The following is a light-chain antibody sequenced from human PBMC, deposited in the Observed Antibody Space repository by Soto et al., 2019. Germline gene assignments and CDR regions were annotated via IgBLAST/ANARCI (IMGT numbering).Light chain of an antibody. CDR2: KAS. V-gene: IGKV1-5*03. Sequence: DIQMTQSPSTLSGSVGDRVTITCRASQTISSWLAWYQQKPGKAPKLRIYKASTLKSGVPSRFSGSGSVTEFTLTISSLQPDDLATYYCQHYNSYSEAFGQGTKVELK. CDR3: QHYNSYSEA. J-gene: IGKJ1*01. CDR1: QTISSW.